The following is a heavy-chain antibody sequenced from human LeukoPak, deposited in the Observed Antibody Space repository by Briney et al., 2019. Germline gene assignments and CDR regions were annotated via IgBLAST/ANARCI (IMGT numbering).Heavy chain of an antibody. CDR2: IYYSGST. CDR1: GGSISSYY. J-gene: IGHJ3*02. CDR3: ARQPSEWELLLVAFDI. Sequence: PSETLSLTCTVSGGSISSYYWNWIRQPPGKGLEWIGYIYYSGSTYYNPSLKSRVTISVDTSKNQFSLKLSSVTAADTAVYYCARQPSEWELLLVAFDIWGQGTMVTVSS. V-gene: IGHV4-59*08. D-gene: IGHD1-26*01.